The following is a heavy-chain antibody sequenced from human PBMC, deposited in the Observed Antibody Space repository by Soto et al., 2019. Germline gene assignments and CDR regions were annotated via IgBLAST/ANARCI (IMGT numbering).Heavy chain of an antibody. D-gene: IGHD6-6*01. Sequence: QVQLVQSGAEVKKPGSSVKVSCKASGGSFTGHVISWVRQAPGQGLEWMGGIIPIFGTVSYAQKFQGRVTITADESTSTAYMELSSLRSEDTAVYYCARENSIASLSYYYGMDVWGQGTTVTVSS. J-gene: IGHJ6*02. CDR1: GGSFTGHV. V-gene: IGHV1-69*01. CDR3: ARENSIASLSYYYGMDV. CDR2: IIPIFGTV.